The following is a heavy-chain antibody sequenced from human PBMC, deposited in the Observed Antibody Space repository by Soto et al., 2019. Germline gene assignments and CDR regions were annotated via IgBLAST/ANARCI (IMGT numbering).Heavy chain of an antibody. CDR1: GGSISSYY. D-gene: IGHD3-10*01. V-gene: IGHV4-59*08. CDR2: IYYSGST. CDR3: GRLAGMVRGVIIGNWFDP. J-gene: IGHJ5*02. Sequence: SETLSLTCTVSGGSISSYYWSWIRQPPGKGLEWIGYIYYSGSTNYNPSLKSRVTISVDTSKNQFSLKLSSVTAADTAVYYCGRLAGMVRGVIIGNWFDPWGQGTLVTVSS.